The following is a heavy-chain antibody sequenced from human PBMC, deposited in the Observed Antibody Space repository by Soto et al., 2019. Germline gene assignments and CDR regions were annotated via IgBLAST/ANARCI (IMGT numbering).Heavy chain of an antibody. J-gene: IGHJ4*02. V-gene: IGHV1-24*01. CDR1: GYTLTELS. D-gene: IGHD3-16*01. CDR2: FDPEDGET. CDR3: ATGVHYYIWGSYLSPFDY. Sequence: ASVKVSCKVSGYTLTELSMHWVRQAPGKGLEWMGGFDPEDGETIYAQKFQGRVTMTEDTSTDTAYMELSSLRSEDTAVYYCATGVHYYIWGSYLSPFDYWGQGTLVTVSS.